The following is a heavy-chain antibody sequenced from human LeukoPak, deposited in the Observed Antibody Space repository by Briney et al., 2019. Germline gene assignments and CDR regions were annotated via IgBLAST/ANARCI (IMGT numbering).Heavy chain of an antibody. CDR2: IIPILGIA. CDR1: GGTFSSYA. J-gene: IGHJ4*02. CDR3: ARVEAYCGGDCYDY. Sequence: ASVKVSCKASGGTFSSYAISWVRQAPGQGLEWMGRIIPILGIANYAQKFQGRVTITADKSTSTAYMELSSLRSEDTAVYYCARVEAYCGGDCYDYWGQGTLVTVSS. V-gene: IGHV1-69*04. D-gene: IGHD2-21*01.